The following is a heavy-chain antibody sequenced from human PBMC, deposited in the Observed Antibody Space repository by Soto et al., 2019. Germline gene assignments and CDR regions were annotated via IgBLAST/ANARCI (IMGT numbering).Heavy chain of an antibody. J-gene: IGHJ6*03. CDR2: ISGSGDRT. CDR3: AKGFVGSCSGGSCYEHFYYYYYMDV. CDR1: GFTFDSYA. V-gene: IGHV3-23*01. D-gene: IGHD2-15*01. Sequence: GGSLRLSCAASGFTFDSYAMSWVRQAPGKGLEWVAAISGSGDRTYYADSVKGRFTISRDNSKNTLYLQMNGLRAEDTAVYYCAKGFVGSCSGGSCYEHFYYYYYMDVWGKGTTVTVSS.